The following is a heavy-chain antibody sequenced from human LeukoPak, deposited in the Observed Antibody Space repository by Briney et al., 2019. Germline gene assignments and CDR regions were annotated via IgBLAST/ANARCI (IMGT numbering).Heavy chain of an antibody. CDR1: GGSISSSSYY. J-gene: IGHJ4*02. CDR3: ARSGYSGYGIDY. V-gene: IGHV4-39*07. CDR2: IYYSGST. D-gene: IGHD5-12*01. Sequence: SETLSLTCTVSGGSISSSSYYWGWIRQPPGKGLEWIGSIYYSGSTYYNPSLKSRVTISVDTSKNQFSLKLSSVTAADTAVYYCARSGYSGYGIDYWGQGTLVTVSS.